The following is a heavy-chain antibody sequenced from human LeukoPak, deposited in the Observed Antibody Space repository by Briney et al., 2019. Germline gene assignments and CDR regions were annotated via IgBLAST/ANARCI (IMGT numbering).Heavy chain of an antibody. CDR2: IYHSGST. CDR3: ARVGDSSGYLYYFDY. D-gene: IGHD3-22*01. J-gene: IGHJ4*02. Sequence: SETLSLTCAVSGGSISSGGYSWSWIRQPPGKGLEWIGYIYHSGSTYYNPSLKSRVTISVDRSKNQFSLKLSPVTAADTAVYYCARVGDSSGYLYYFDYWGQGTLVTVSS. V-gene: IGHV4-30-2*01. CDR1: GGSISSGGYS.